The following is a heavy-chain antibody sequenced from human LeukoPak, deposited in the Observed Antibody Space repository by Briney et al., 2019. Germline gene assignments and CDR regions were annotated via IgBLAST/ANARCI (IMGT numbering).Heavy chain of an antibody. CDR1: GFTFGRYA. J-gene: IGHJ4*01. V-gene: IGHV3-30*04. CDR2: ISYDGSNK. Sequence: GGSLRLSCAASGFTFGRYAIHWVRQAPGKGLEWVAVISYDGSNKYYADSVKGRFTISRDNSKNTLYLQMNSLRAEDTATYYCARGSSKNQYSSGWYHDYWGHGALVTVSS. CDR3: ARGSSKNQYSSGWYHDY. D-gene: IGHD6-19*01.